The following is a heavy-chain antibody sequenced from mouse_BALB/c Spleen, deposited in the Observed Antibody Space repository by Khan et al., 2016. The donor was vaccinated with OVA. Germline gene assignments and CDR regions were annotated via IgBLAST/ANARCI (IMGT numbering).Heavy chain of an antibody. J-gene: IGHJ2*01. V-gene: IGHV9-3-1*01. CDR1: GYTFTDYV. CDR3: ARFRGGY. Sequence: QIQLVQSGPELKKPGETVKISCKASGYTFTDYVMNWVKQAPGKGLRWMGWINTYTGEPTYADDFKGRFAFSLETSASTAYLQINNLKNEDTATXFCARFRGGYWGQGTTLTVSS. CDR2: INTYTGEP.